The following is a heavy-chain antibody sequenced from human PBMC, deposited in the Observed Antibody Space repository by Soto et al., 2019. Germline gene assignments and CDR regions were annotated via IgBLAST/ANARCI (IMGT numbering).Heavy chain of an antibody. CDR3: ATEEGYYSGMDV. CDR1: GYTFTSYD. CDR2: MNPNSGNT. J-gene: IGHJ6*02. V-gene: IGHV1-8*01. Sequence: ASVKVSCKASGYTFTSYDINWVRQATGQGLEWMGWMNPNSGNTGYAQKFQGRVTMTRNTSISTAYMELSSLRSEDTAVYYCATEEGYYSGMDVWGQGTTVTVSS.